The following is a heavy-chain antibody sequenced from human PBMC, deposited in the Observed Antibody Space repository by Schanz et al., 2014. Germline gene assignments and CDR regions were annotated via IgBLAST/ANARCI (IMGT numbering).Heavy chain of an antibody. CDR3: ARDEGRDGYNLAFDV. CDR1: GYTFTGYY. J-gene: IGHJ3*01. D-gene: IGHD2-21*01. Sequence: QVLLVQSGAEVKKPGASVKVSCKASGYTFTGYYMHWVRQAPGQGLEWMGRINPNSGGTNYAQKFQGRVTMTRDTSISTAYMELRRLRSDDTAIYFCARDEGRDGYNLAFDVWGQGTLVTVSS. V-gene: IGHV1-2*02. CDR2: INPNSGGT.